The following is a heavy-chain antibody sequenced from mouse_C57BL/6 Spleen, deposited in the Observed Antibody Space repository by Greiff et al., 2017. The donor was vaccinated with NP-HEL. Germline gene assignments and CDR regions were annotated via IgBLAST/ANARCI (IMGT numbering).Heavy chain of an antibody. J-gene: IGHJ4*01. CDR3: ARSRIYDGYPYAMDY. Sequence: QVQLQQPGAELVKPGASVKLSCKASGYTFTSYWMHWVKQRPGQGLEWIGMIHPNSGSTNYNEKFKSKATLTVDKSSSTAYMQLSSLTSEDSAVYYCARSRIYDGYPYAMDYWGQGTSVTVSS. CDR1: GYTFTSYW. CDR2: IHPNSGST. D-gene: IGHD2-3*01. V-gene: IGHV1-64*01.